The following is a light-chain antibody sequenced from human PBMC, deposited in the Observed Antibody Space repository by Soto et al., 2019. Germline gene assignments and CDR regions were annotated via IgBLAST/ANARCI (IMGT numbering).Light chain of an antibody. V-gene: IGKV3-20*01. Sequence: ENVLTQSPGTLSLSPGERATLSCRASQSVSSNFLAWYQQKPGQAPRLLIYGASNRATGIPDRFSGSGSGTDFTLTISRLEPEEFAVYYFPQYDSAPREFGQGTQVDIX. CDR1: QSVSSNF. CDR2: GAS. J-gene: IGKJ1*01. CDR3: PQYDSAPRE.